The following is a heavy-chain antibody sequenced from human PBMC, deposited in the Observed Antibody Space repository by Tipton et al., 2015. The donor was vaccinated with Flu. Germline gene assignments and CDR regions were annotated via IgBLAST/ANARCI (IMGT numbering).Heavy chain of an antibody. Sequence: TLSLTCTVSGGSISSGGYYWSWIRQHPGKGLEWIGSIYHSGSTNYNPSLKSRVTISVDTSKNQFSLKLSSVTAADTAVYYCARDRSYSGYDYWGQGTLVTVSS. V-gene: IGHV4-61*08. CDR2: IYHSGST. J-gene: IGHJ4*02. D-gene: IGHD5-12*01. CDR3: ARDRSYSGYDY. CDR1: GGSISSGGYY.